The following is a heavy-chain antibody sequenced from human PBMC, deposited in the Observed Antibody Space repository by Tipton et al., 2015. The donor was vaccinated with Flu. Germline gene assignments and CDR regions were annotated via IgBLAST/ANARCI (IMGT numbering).Heavy chain of an antibody. Sequence: TLSLTCTVSGGSISSSAYYWGWIRQTPGKGLEWIGNIYYSGSTFYNPSLKSRVTISLDKSTNQFSLRLSSVTAADTAIYFCVRLPRYSSGWGRYFDLWGRGTLVTVS. CDR1: GGSISSSAYY. D-gene: IGHD6-19*01. V-gene: IGHV4-39*07. CDR3: VRLPRYSSGWGRYFDL. J-gene: IGHJ2*01. CDR2: IYYSGST.